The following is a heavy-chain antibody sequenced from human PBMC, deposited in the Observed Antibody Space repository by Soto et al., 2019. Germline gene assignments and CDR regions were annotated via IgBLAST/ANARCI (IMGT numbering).Heavy chain of an antibody. CDR3: ARARITIFGVGNYYYGMEV. J-gene: IGHJ6*02. CDR1: GGTFSSYA. Sequence: SVKVSCKASGGTFSSYAISWVRQAPGQGLEWMGGIIPIFGTANYAQKFQGRVTITADESTSTAYMELSSLRSEDTAVYYCARARITIFGVGNYYYGMEVWGQGTTVTVSS. CDR2: IIPIFGTA. D-gene: IGHD3-3*01. V-gene: IGHV1-69*13.